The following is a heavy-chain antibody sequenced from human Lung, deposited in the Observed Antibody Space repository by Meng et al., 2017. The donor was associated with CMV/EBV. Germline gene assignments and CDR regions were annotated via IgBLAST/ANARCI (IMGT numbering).Heavy chain of an antibody. J-gene: IGHJ6*02. D-gene: IGHD2-21*02. CDR1: GFTFDDFA. CDR3: TKGGGERVTFDAMDV. Sequence: SCTASGFTFDDFATHWVRQSPGEGLEWVSGISGNTGFIGYADSVKGRFTISRDNAKKTLSLQINTLRAEDTALYYCTKGGGERVTFDAMDVWGQGXTVTVSS. V-gene: IGHV3-9*01. CDR2: ISGNTGFI.